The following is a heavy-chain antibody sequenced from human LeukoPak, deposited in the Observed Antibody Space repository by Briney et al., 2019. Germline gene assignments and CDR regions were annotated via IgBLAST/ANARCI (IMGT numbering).Heavy chain of an antibody. D-gene: IGHD3-22*01. V-gene: IGHV1-69*13. J-gene: IGHJ5*02. CDR1: GGTYSSYA. CDR3: ARGYYYDSSGAPPDFPWFDP. CDR2: IIPIFGTA. Sequence: SVKVSCKASGGTYSSYAISWVRQAPGQGLEWMGGIIPIFGTANYAQKFQGRVTITADESTSTAYMELSSLRSEDTAVYYCARGYYYDSSGAPPDFPWFDPWGQGTLVTVSS.